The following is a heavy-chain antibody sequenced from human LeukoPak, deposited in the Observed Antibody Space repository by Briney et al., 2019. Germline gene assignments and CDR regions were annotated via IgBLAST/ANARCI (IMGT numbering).Heavy chain of an antibody. CDR2: TYCRSKWYN. V-gene: IGHV6-1*01. CDR3: ARHNVHGQVVIVVVPTPDWYLDL. D-gene: IGHD3-22*01. J-gene: IGHJ2*01. CDR1: GDSVSSNTAG. Sequence: SQTLSLTCAISGDSVSSNTAGWSWIRQSTSRGLEWLGRTYCRSKWYNDDAGSVKSRITINADTAKNQFSLKLNSVTAADTGVYYCARHNVHGQVVIVVVPTPDWYLDLWGRGTLVTVSS.